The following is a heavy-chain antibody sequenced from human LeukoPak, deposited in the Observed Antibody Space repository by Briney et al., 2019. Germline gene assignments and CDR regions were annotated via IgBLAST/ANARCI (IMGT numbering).Heavy chain of an antibody. V-gene: IGHV4-61*02. D-gene: IGHD6-19*01. Sequence: SATLYLTCTVSGDPIRSDSFYWNWIRQPAGKGLQWIGRIYASGNTNYNPSLKSRVTISLDTSRNRFSLNLRSVTATDTAVYFCARDRSSGWLNWFDPWGQGTLVTVSP. J-gene: IGHJ5*02. CDR2: IYASGNT. CDR1: GDPIRSDSFY. CDR3: ARDRSSGWLNWFDP.